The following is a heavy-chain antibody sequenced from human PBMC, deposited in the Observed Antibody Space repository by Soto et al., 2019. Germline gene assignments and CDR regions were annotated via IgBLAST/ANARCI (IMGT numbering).Heavy chain of an antibody. D-gene: IGHD1-20*01. Sequence: QVQLQQSGPGLLKPSQTLSLTCAIAGDSVSSNDAAWNWHRQSPSRGLEWLGRTYYRSKWKDDYAEFVRSRIAINPDTSKNQFSLQLNSVTPEDTALYFCAREGTSYNWRWKNAFDACGQGTVVTISA. CDR3: AREGTSYNWRWKNAFDA. V-gene: IGHV6-1*01. CDR2: TYYRSKWKD. J-gene: IGHJ3*01. CDR1: GDSVSSNDAA.